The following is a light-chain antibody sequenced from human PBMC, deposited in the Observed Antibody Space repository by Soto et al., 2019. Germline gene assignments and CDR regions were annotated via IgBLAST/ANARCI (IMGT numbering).Light chain of an antibody. Sequence: QSVLTQPASVFGSPGQSITISCTGTSSDVGGYNFVSWYQQLPGKAPKLMIYEVTSRPPGVSNRFSGSKSGNTASLTISGLQAEDEADYFCSSYSISTAYLFGTGTKVTVL. CDR1: SSDVGGYNF. CDR3: SSYSISTAYL. J-gene: IGLJ1*01. V-gene: IGLV2-14*03. CDR2: EVT.